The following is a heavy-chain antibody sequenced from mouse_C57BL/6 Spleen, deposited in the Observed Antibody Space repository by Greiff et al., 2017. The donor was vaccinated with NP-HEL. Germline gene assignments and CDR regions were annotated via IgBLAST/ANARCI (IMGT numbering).Heavy chain of an antibody. V-gene: IGHV1-69*01. CDR3: ARRFYYGSSWYYFDY. J-gene: IGHJ2*01. D-gene: IGHD1-1*01. CDR1: GYTFTSYW. Sequence: QVQLQQPGAELVMPGASVKLSCQASGYTFTSYWMHWVKQRPGPGLEWIGEIDPSDSFTKYNQKFKGKSTLTVDKSSSTAYMQLSSLTSEDSAVYYCARRFYYGSSWYYFDYWGQGTTLTVSS. CDR2: IDPSDSFT.